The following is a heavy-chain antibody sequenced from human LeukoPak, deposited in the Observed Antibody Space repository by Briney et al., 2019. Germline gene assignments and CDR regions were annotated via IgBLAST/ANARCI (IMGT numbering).Heavy chain of an antibody. CDR3: ARGFSSGWTDY. CDR2: IFYTGST. D-gene: IGHD6-19*01. Sequence: PSETLSLTCTVSGGSISYYYWTWIRQPPGKGLEWIGYIFYTGSTNYSPSLKSRVSMSVDTSKNQFSLRLSSVTAADTAVYYCARGFSSGWTDYWGQGTLVTVSS. V-gene: IGHV4-59*01. J-gene: IGHJ4*02. CDR1: GGSISYYY.